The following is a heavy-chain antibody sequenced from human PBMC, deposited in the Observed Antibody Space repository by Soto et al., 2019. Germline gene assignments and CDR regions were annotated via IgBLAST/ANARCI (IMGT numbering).Heavy chain of an antibody. V-gene: IGHV3-30*03. J-gene: IGHJ4*02. Sequence: QVQLVESGGGVVQPGRSLRLSCAASGFTFSSYGMHWVRQAPGKGLEWVAVISYDGSNKYYADSVKGRFTISRDNSKNPLYLQMNSLRAEDTGVYYWARGWGATPDYWGQGTLVTVSS. CDR2: ISYDGSNK. D-gene: IGHD1-26*01. CDR3: ARGWGATPDY. CDR1: GFTFSSYG.